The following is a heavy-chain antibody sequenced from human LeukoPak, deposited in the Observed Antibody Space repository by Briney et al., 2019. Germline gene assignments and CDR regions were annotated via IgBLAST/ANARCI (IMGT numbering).Heavy chain of an antibody. D-gene: IGHD6-19*01. Sequence: GASVKVSCKASGGTFSSYAISWVRQAPGQGLERMGRIIPILGIANYAQKFQGRVTITADKSTSTAYMELSSLRSEDTAVYYCARAHSSGWSDYYYGMDVWGQGTTVTVSS. V-gene: IGHV1-69*10. CDR1: GGTFSSYA. CDR2: IIPILGIA. CDR3: ARAHSSGWSDYYYGMDV. J-gene: IGHJ6*02.